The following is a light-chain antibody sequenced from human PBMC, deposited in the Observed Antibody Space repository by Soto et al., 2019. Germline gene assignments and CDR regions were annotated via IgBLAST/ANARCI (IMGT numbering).Light chain of an antibody. CDR2: DAS. CDR1: QGISSA. Sequence: IQLTQSPSSLSASVGDRVTITCRASQGISSALAWYQQEPGKAPKLLIYDASSLESGVPSRFSGSGSGTDFTLTISSLQPEDFATYYCQQFNSYPLTFGGGTKVDIK. J-gene: IGKJ4*01. CDR3: QQFNSYPLT. V-gene: IGKV1-13*02.